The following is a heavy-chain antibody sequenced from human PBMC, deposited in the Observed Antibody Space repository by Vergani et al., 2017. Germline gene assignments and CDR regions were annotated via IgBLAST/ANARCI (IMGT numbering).Heavy chain of an antibody. CDR2: ISGSGGST. CDR3: AKDRLVVPAAHNWFDP. Sequence: EVQLLESGGGLVQPGGSLRLPCAAFGFTFSSHAMSWVRQAPGKGLEWVSAISGSGGSTYYADSVKGRFTISRDNSKNTLYLQMNSLSPEDTAVYYFAKDRLVVPAAHNWFDPWGQGTLVTVSS. V-gene: IGHV3-23*01. D-gene: IGHD2-2*01. J-gene: IGHJ5*02. CDR1: GFTFSSHA.